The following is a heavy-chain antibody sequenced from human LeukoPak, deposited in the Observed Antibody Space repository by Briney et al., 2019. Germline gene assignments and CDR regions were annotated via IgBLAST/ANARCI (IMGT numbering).Heavy chain of an antibody. V-gene: IGHV3-66*04. CDR3: ARPPIPSLAAAGTFYFDY. CDR1: GFTVSSNY. CDR2: IYSGGST. J-gene: IGHJ4*02. Sequence: QAGGSLRLSCAASGFTVSSNYMSWVRQAPGKGLEWVSVIYSGGSTYYADSVKGRFTISRDNSKNTLYLQMNSLRAEDTAVYYCARPPIPSLAAAGTFYFDYWGQGTLVTVSS. D-gene: IGHD6-13*01.